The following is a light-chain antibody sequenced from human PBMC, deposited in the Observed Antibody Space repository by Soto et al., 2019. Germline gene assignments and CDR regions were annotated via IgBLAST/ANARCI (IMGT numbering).Light chain of an antibody. CDR1: QSVSSIY. V-gene: IGKV3-20*01. J-gene: IGKJ1*01. Sequence: EIVLTQSPGTLSLSPGERATLSCRASQSVSSIYLAWYQQKPGQAPRLLIHGTSTRATGVPARFSGSGSGTDFTLTISRLEPEDFAVYYCQQYGSSPPFTFGQGTKVDI. CDR3: QQYGSSPPFT. CDR2: GTS.